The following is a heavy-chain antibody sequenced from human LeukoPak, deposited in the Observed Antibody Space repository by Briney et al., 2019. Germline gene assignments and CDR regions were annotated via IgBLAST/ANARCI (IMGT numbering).Heavy chain of an antibody. Sequence: PGGSLRLSCAASGFTFSSYEMNWVRQAPGKGLEWVSYISSSGSTIYYADSVKGRFTISRDNAKNSLYLQMNSLRAEDTAVYYCARDLVYYDSSGYPYTPDAFDIWGQGTMVTVSS. V-gene: IGHV3-48*03. CDR3: ARDLVYYDSSGYPYTPDAFDI. D-gene: IGHD3-22*01. J-gene: IGHJ3*02. CDR2: ISSSGSTI. CDR1: GFTFSSYE.